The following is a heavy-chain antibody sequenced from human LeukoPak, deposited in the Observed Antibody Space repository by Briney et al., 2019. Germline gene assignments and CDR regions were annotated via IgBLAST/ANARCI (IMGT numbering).Heavy chain of an antibody. J-gene: IGHJ4*02. CDR2: ISGSGGST. CDR3: AKGDRRFLEWLCLDY. CDR1: GFTFSSYA. Sequence: GGSLRLSCAASGFTFSSYAMSWVRQAPGKGLEWVSAISGSGGSTYYADSVNGRFTISRDNSKNTLYLQMNSLRAEDTAVYYCAKGDRRFLEWLCLDYWGQGTLVTVSS. D-gene: IGHD3-3*01. V-gene: IGHV3-23*01.